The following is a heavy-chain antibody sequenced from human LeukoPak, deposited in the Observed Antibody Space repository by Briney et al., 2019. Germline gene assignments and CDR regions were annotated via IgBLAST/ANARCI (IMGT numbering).Heavy chain of an antibody. V-gene: IGHV4-59*01. CDR3: ARGRQWLVRRWFDP. D-gene: IGHD6-19*01. CDR2: IYYSGST. CDR1: GGSISSYY. Sequence: SETLSLTCTVSGGSISSYYWSWVRQPPGKGLEWIGYIYYSGSTNYNPSLKSRVTISVDTSKNQFSLKLSSVTAADTAVYYCARGRQWLVRRWFDPWGQGTLVTVSS. J-gene: IGHJ5*02.